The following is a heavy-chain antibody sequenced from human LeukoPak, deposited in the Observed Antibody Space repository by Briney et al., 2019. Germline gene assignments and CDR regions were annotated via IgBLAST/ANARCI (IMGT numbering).Heavy chain of an antibody. D-gene: IGHD6-19*01. Sequence: GESLKISRKGSGYSFTSYWISWVRQMPGKGLEWMGRIDPSDSYTNYSPSFQGHVTISADKSISTAYLQWSSLKASGTAMYYCARSAATRSIAVAGTGLDYWGQGTLVTVSS. CDR1: GYSFTSYW. J-gene: IGHJ4*02. V-gene: IGHV5-10-1*01. CDR2: IDPSDSYT. CDR3: ARSAATRSIAVAGTGLDY.